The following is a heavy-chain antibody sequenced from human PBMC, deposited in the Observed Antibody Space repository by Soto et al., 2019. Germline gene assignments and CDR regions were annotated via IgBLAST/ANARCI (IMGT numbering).Heavy chain of an antibody. J-gene: IGHJ4*02. CDR1: GFSVSSNY. CDR2: VYSVGST. V-gene: IGHV3-66*04. CDR3: AGHSHKAY. Sequence: EVQLVESGGGLVQPGGSLRLSCAASGFSVSSNYVSWVRQAPGKGLEWVSVVYSVGSTYYADSVKGRFTSSRDSSKNTLYLQMSSLRAEHTAVYYCAGHSHKAYWGQGARVTVSS.